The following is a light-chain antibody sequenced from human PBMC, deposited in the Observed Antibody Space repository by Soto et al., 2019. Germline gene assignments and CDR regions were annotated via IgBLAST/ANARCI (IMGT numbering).Light chain of an antibody. CDR1: QGIRND. CDR2: AAS. Sequence: DIPMTQSPSSLSASVGDRVTITCRASQGIRNDVGWYQQKPGKAPKRLIYAASTLQSGVPSRFSGSGSGIEFTLTISSLQPEDFATYFCLQHNSYPRTFGQRTKVEI. CDR3: LQHNSYPRT. J-gene: IGKJ1*01. V-gene: IGKV1-17*01.